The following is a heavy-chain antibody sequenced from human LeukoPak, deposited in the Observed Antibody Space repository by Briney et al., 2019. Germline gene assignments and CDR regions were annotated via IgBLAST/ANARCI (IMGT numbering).Heavy chain of an antibody. Sequence: SETLSLTCTVSGGSISSSSYYWGWIRQPPGKGLEWIGSIYYSGSTYYNPSLKSRVTISVDTSKNQFSLKLSSVTAADTAVYYCARLILAGTAEYFQHWGQGTLVTVSS. D-gene: IGHD6-19*01. J-gene: IGHJ1*01. CDR2: IYYSGST. CDR1: GGSISSSSYY. V-gene: IGHV4-39*01. CDR3: ARLILAGTAEYFQH.